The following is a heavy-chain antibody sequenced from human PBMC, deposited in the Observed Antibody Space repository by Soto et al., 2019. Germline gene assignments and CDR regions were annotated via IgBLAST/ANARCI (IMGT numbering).Heavy chain of an antibody. V-gene: IGHV3-23*01. J-gene: IGHJ4*02. CDR1: GFTFSSYV. CDR3: ANEGAYYVFDY. CDR2: ISGSGVSA. Sequence: EVQLLESGGGLVQPGGSLRLSCAASGFTFSSYVMNWVRQAPGKGLEWVSAISGSGVSAYYADSVKGRFTISRDNSKNTLDPQMNSLRAEDTAVYYCANEGAYYVFDYWGQGTLAAVSS. D-gene: IGHD1-26*01.